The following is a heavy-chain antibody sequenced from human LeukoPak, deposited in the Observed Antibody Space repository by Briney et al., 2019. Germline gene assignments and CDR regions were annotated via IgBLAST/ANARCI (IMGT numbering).Heavy chain of an antibody. J-gene: IGHJ4*02. CDR3: AKQSYARSLGE. Sequence: GGSLRLSYATSGFPFSDFSMSWVRQAPGKGLGWISTTNSGGTSTYYAESVKGRFTISRDNSKNTLYLQMSSLRVEDTAVYYCAKQSYARSLGEGGPGTLVSVSS. V-gene: IGHV3-23*01. CDR2: TNSGGTST. D-gene: IGHD2-8*01. CDR1: GFPFSDFS.